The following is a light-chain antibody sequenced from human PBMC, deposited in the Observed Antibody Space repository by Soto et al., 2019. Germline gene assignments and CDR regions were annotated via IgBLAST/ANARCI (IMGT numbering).Light chain of an antibody. CDR3: RSYTSSSAYV. CDR2: DVS. Sequence: QSALTQPASVSGSPGQSITISCTGTSSDVGGYNYVSWYQQHPGTAPKLMIYDVSNRPSGVSNRFSGSKSGNTASLTISGLQAEDEAYYYCRSYTSSSAYVFGTGTKVTVL. J-gene: IGLJ1*01. CDR1: SSDVGGYNY. V-gene: IGLV2-14*01.